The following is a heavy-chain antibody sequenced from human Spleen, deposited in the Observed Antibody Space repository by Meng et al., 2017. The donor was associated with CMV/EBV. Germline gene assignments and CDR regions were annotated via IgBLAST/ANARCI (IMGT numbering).Heavy chain of an antibody. V-gene: IGHV1-24*01. CDR2: FDPEEGEI. Sequence: ASVKVSCKVSGNTLTDLSIHWVRQAPGKGLEWMGGFDPEEGEIRYAQRFQGRVTMTEDTATETGYMELSSLTSEDTAVYYCAGRFLEWSGMDVWGQGTTVTVSS. J-gene: IGHJ6*02. D-gene: IGHD3-3*01. CDR1: GNTLTDLS. CDR3: AGRFLEWSGMDV.